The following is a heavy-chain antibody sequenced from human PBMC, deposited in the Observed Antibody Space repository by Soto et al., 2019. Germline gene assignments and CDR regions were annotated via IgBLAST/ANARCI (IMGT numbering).Heavy chain of an antibody. Sequence: GGSLRLSCAASGFTFDDYAMHWVRQAPGKGLEWVSGISWNSGSIGYADSVKGRFTISRDNAKNSLYLHMNSLRAEDTALYYCGQGPYPYYYNGMDDWGKGTTVGAAS. CDR3: GQGPYPYYYNGMDD. CDR1: GFTFDDYA. CDR2: ISWNSGSI. D-gene: IGHD2-2*02. J-gene: IGHJ6*04. V-gene: IGHV3-9*01.